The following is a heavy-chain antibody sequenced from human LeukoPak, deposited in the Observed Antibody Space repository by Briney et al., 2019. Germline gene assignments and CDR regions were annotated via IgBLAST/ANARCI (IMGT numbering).Heavy chain of an antibody. Sequence: GGSLTLSCAASGFTFSSYRMIWVRQAPGKGLEWVSSISSSSYIYYADSVKGRFTISRDNAKNTLYLQMNSLRAEDTAVYYCARDWFHDIDYWGQGTLVTVSS. CDR1: GFTFSSYR. CDR3: ARDWFHDIDY. CDR2: ISSSSYI. V-gene: IGHV3-21*01. J-gene: IGHJ4*02. D-gene: IGHD3-10*01.